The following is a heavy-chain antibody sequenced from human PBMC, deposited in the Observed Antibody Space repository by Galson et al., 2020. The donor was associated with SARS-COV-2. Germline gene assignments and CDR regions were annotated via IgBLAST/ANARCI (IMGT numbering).Heavy chain of an antibody. Sequence: QLGESLKISCAASGFTFSSYGMHWVRQAPGKGLEWVAAIWYDGSNKYYKDSVQGRFTISRDNSKYTLYLQMDSLRAEDTAVYYCVQGHSTFDYWGQGTLVTVSS. D-gene: IGHD3-3*01. CDR3: VQGHSTFDY. J-gene: IGHJ4*02. CDR1: GFTFSSYG. CDR2: IWYDGSNK. V-gene: IGHV3-33*01.